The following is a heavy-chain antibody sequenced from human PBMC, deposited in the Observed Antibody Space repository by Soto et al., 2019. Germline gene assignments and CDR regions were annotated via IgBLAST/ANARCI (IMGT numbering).Heavy chain of an antibody. CDR2: INSDGSST. J-gene: IGHJ4*02. D-gene: IGHD2-8*01. Sequence: EVQLVESGGGLVQPGGSLRLSCAASGFTINNYWMHWVRQVPGKGLAWVSRINSDGSSTSYADSVRGRFTISRDNAKNTLYLQMNSLRVEDTAVYYCVRDRALYGTGPHFDYWGQGTLLTVSS. CDR1: GFTINNYW. V-gene: IGHV3-74*01. CDR3: VRDRALYGTGPHFDY.